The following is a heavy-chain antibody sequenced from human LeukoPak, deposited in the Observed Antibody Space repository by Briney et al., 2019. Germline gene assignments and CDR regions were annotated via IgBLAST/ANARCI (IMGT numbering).Heavy chain of an antibody. Sequence: GGSLRLSCAASGFTFSTYWMNWFRQTPGKGLEWVAKIKADGGEKDHVASVKGRFTIPRDNAKNSLYLQMSSLRAEDTAVYYCARDRLHYVEYEKTFDYWGQGTLVTVSS. CDR3: ARDRLHYVEYEKTFDY. V-gene: IGHV3-7*01. CDR1: GFTFSTYW. CDR2: IKADGGEK. D-gene: IGHD4-17*01. J-gene: IGHJ4*02.